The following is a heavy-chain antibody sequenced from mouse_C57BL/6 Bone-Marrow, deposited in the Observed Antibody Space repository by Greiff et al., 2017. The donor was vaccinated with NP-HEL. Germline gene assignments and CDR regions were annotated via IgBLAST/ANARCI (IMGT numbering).Heavy chain of an antibody. J-gene: IGHJ3*01. CDR1: GYTFTDYY. Sequence: EVQLQQSGPELVKPGASVKISCKASGYTFTDYYMNWVKQSHGKSLEWIGDINPNNGGTSYNQKFKGKATLTVDKSSSTAYMELRSLTSEDSAVYYCARSQLRLPFAYWGQGTLVTVSA. CDR3: ARSQLRLPFAY. V-gene: IGHV1-26*01. D-gene: IGHD3-2*02. CDR2: INPNNGGT.